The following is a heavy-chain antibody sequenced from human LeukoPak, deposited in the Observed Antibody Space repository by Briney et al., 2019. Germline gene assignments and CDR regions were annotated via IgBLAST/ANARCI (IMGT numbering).Heavy chain of an antibody. CDR3: SRGLGQPVDS. V-gene: IGHV3-74*01. D-gene: IGHD6-6*01. Sequence: GGSLRLSCVGSGFTFRNDWMHWVRQAPGKGLVWVSRLYSEGGRTYYADSVKGRFTISRDNAKNTLFLQMNSLTVEDTAVYYCSRGLGQPVDSWGQGTLVTVSS. CDR2: LYSEGGRT. CDR1: GFTFRNDW. J-gene: IGHJ4*02.